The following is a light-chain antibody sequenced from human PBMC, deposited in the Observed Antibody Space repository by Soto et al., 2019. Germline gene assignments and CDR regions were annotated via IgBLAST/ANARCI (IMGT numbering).Light chain of an antibody. Sequence: QSALTQPPSASGSPGQSVTISCTGTSSDVGGYNYVSWYQQHPGKAPKLMIYEVSKRPSGVPDRFSGSTSGNTASLTGSGLQAEDEADYYCSSYAGSNNWNFGTGTKLTVL. CDR2: EVS. V-gene: IGLV2-8*01. J-gene: IGLJ1*01. CDR1: SSDVGGYNY. CDR3: SSYAGSNNWN.